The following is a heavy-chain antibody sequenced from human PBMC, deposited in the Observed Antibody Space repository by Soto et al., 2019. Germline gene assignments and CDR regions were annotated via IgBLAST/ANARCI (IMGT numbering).Heavy chain of an antibody. Sequence: PGGSLRLSCAASGFTFSDYYMSWIRQAPGKGLEWVSYISSSSSYTNYADSVKGRFTISRDNAKNSLYLQMNSLRAEDTAVYYCARDGVGAMLSYFDYWGQGTLVTVSS. V-gene: IGHV3-11*06. CDR1: GFTFSDYY. J-gene: IGHJ4*02. CDR3: ARDGVGAMLSYFDY. CDR2: ISSSSSYT. D-gene: IGHD1-26*01.